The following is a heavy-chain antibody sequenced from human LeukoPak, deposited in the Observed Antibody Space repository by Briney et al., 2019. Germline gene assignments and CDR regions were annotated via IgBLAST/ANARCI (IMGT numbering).Heavy chain of an antibody. CDR3: ARSSISSYYED. V-gene: IGHV3-66*01. CDR1: GFTVSSSY. J-gene: IGHJ4*02. CDR2: LYSGGSM. Sequence: QTGGSLRLSCAGSGFTVSSSYMSWVRQAPGRGLEWVSILYSGGSMFYADSVKGRFTISRDISKNMLHLQMNSLRADDTAVYYCARSSISSYYEDWGQGTLVTVSS. D-gene: IGHD1-26*01.